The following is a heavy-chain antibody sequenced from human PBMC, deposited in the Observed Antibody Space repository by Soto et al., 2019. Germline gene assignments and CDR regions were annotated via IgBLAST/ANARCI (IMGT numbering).Heavy chain of an antibody. V-gene: IGHV1-3*01. J-gene: IGHJ4*02. CDR2: INAGNGNT. Sequence: QVQIVQSGAEVKKPGASVRVSCKASGYIFTSYVMHWVRQAPGQRLEWMGWINAGNGNTKYSPKYQGRVTITRDTSASAAHMDLSSLTSEDTDVYFCARGNQELDYWGQGTLVTVYS. CDR1: GYIFTSYV. D-gene: IGHD1-26*01. CDR3: ARGNQELDY.